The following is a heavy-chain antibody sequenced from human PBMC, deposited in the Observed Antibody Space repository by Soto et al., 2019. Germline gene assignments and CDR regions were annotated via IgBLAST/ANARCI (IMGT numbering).Heavy chain of an antibody. Sequence: ASVKVSCKASGYTFTGYYMHWVRQAPGQGLEWMRWINPNSGGTNYAQKFQGWVTMTRDTSISTAYMELSRLRSDDTAVYYCARGFWSGYYTNWFDPWGQGTLVTVSS. CDR3: ARGFWSGYYTNWFDP. V-gene: IGHV1-2*04. CDR1: GYTFTGYY. J-gene: IGHJ5*02. CDR2: INPNSGGT. D-gene: IGHD3-3*01.